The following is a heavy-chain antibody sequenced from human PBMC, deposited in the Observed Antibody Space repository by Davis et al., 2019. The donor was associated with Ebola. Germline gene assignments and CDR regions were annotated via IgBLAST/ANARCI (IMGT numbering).Heavy chain of an antibody. Sequence: PGGSLRLSCAASGFTFSSYGMSWVRQAPGKGLEWVGRTRNKANNYTTDYAASVKGRFTISRDDSKNSLYLQMNSLKTEDTAVYYCARAIYGSGGGYWGQGTLVTVSS. CDR3: ARAIYGSGGGY. J-gene: IGHJ4*02. V-gene: IGHV3-72*01. D-gene: IGHD2-15*01. CDR2: TRNKANNYTT. CDR1: GFTFSSYG.